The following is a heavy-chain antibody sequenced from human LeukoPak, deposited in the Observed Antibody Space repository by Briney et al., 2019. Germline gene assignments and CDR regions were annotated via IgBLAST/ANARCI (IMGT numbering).Heavy chain of an antibody. D-gene: IGHD3-10*01. V-gene: IGHV4-39*01. CDR2: IYYSGST. J-gene: IGHJ5*02. CDR3: ARTRGSGNYNWFDP. Sequence: SETLSLTCTVSGGSISSSSYYWGWIRQPPGKGLEWIGSIYYSGSTYYNPSLKSRVTISVVTSKNQFSLKLSSVTAADTAVYYCARTRGSGNYNWFDPWGQGTLVTVSS. CDR1: GGSISSSSYY.